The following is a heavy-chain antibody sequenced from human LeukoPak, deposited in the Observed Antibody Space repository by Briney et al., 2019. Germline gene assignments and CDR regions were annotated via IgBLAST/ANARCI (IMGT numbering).Heavy chain of an antibody. Sequence: SETLSLTCAVYGGSFSGYYWSWIRQPPGKGLEWIGEINHSGSTNYNPSLKSRVTISVDTSKNQFSLQLNSVTPEDTAVYYCARSGSGWYTAGDWFDPWGQGTLVTVSS. V-gene: IGHV4-34*01. CDR3: ARSGSGWYTAGDWFDP. J-gene: IGHJ5*02. CDR2: INHSGST. D-gene: IGHD6-19*01. CDR1: GGSFSGYY.